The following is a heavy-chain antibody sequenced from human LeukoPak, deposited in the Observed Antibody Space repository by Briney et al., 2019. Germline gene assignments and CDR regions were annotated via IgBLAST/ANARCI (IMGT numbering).Heavy chain of an antibody. CDR3: AIRNYDYVWGSYRYTLYGY. CDR1: GGTFSSYA. CDR2: IIPIFGTA. V-gene: IGHV1-69*01. J-gene: IGHJ4*02. D-gene: IGHD3-16*02. Sequence: SVKVSCKASGGTFSSYAISWVRQAPGQGLEWMGGIIPIFGTANYAQKFQGRVTITADESTSTAYMELSSLRSEDTAVYYCAIRNYDYVWGSYRYTLYGYWGQGTLVTVSS.